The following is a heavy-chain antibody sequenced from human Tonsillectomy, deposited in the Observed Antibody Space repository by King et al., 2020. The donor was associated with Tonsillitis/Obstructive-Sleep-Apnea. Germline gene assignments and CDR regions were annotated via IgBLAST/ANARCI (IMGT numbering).Heavy chain of an antibody. J-gene: IGHJ5*02. CDR2: IWFDGSKK. D-gene: IGHD1-26*01. CDR1: GFTFSSYG. CDR3: ARARVLKGGFDT. V-gene: IGHV3-33*01. Sequence: HAQLVQSGGGVVQPGRSLKLSCAASGFTFSSYGMHWVRQAPGKGLEWVALIWFDGSKKYYADSVKGRFTISRDNSKNTLYLQMNTLRAEDTAVYYCARARVLKGGFDTWGQGTLVTVSS.